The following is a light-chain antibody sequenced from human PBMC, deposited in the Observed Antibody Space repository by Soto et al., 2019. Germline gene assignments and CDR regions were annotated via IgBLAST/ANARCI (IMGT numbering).Light chain of an antibody. CDR3: KKKKRYFSWT. Sequence: DIQMTQSPSTLSASVGDRVTITCRASQTINSWLAWYQQKPGKAPKLLIYKASYLQSWVPSTFSGSGSGTEFTPPISRLQPDDCTPNYGKKKKRYFSWTSGQGTKVK. CDR1: QTINSW. CDR2: KAS. J-gene: IGKJ1*01. V-gene: IGKV1-5*03.